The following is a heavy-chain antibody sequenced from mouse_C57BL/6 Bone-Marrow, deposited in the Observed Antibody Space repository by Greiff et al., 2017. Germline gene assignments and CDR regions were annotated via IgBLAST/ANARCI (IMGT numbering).Heavy chain of an antibody. CDR2: ISSGGSYT. J-gene: IGHJ2*01. CDR1: GFTFSSYG. Sequence: EVMLVESGGGLVKPGGSLKLSCAASGFTFSSYGMSWVRQTPDKRLEWVATISSGGSYTYYPDSVKGRFTISRDNAKNTLYLQMSSLKSEDTAMYYCARHTAQATFFDYWGQGTTLTVSS. D-gene: IGHD3-2*02. V-gene: IGHV5-6*03. CDR3: ARHTAQATFFDY.